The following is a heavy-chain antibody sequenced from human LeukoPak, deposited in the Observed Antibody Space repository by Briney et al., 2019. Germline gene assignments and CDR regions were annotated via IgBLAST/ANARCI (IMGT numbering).Heavy chain of an antibody. CDR3: ARTRGSHPSPFDS. V-gene: IGHV3-66*01. D-gene: IGHD3-10*01. CDR2: IHNDGST. J-gene: IGHJ4*02. CDR1: GFTFSSYE. Sequence: GGSLRLSCAASGFTFSSYEMNWVRQAPGKGLEWVSVIHNDGSTYYADSVKGRFSISRDNSRNMVYLQMSSLRAEDTAVYYCARTRGSHPSPFDSWGQGTLATVSS.